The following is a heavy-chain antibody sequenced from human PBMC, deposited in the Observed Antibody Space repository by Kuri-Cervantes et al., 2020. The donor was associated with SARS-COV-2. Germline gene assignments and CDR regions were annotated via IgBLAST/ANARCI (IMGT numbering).Heavy chain of an antibody. J-gene: IGHJ6*02. CDR3: ARGRSLLGYCSSTSCSRYYYYGMDV. V-gene: IGHV4-4*02. CDR2: IFHSGST. CDR1: GGSISSSTW. Sequence: SETLSLTCAVSGGSISSSTWRGWVRQPPGKGLEWIGEIFHSGSTNYNPSLKSRVTISVDKSKNRFSLKLSSLTAADTVVYYCARGRSLLGYCSSTSCSRYYYYGMDVWGQGTTVTVSS. D-gene: IGHD2-2*01.